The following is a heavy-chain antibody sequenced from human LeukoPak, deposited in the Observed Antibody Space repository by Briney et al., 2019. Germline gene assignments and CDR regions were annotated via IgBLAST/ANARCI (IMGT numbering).Heavy chain of an antibody. J-gene: IGHJ5*02. D-gene: IGHD3-22*01. V-gene: IGHV4-59*01. CDR3: ARYDSSGYFKNWFDP. Sequence: SSETLSLTCTVSGGSISSYYLSWIRQPPGKGLEWIGYIYYSGSTNYNPSLKSRVTISVDTSKNQFSLKLSSVTAADTAVYYCARYDSSGYFKNWFDPWGQGTLVTVSS. CDR2: IYYSGST. CDR1: GGSISSYY.